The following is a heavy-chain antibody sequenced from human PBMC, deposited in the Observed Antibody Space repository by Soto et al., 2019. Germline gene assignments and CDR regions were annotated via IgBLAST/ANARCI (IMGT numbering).Heavy chain of an antibody. CDR1: GYTFTSYG. CDR2: SRAHNGNT. D-gene: IGHD1-1*01. J-gene: IGHJ4*02. Sequence: QVHLVQSGAEVKKPGASVTVSCKGSGYTFTSYGITWVRQAPGQGLEWMGWSRAHNGNTDYAQKLQGRVTVTRDTSTSTAYMELRSLRSDDTAVYYCARGRYGDYWGQGALVTVSS. V-gene: IGHV1-18*01. CDR3: ARGRYGDY.